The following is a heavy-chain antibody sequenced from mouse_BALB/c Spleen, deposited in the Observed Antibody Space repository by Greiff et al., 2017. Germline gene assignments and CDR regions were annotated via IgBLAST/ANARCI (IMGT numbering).Heavy chain of an antibody. CDR2: IYPSDSYT. V-gene: IGHV1-69*02. CDR3: TRWDYGMDY. CDR1: GYTFTSYW. Sequence: QVQLQQPGAELVRPGASVKLSCKASGYTFTSYWINWVKQRPGQGLEWIGNIYPSDSYTNYNQKFKDKATLTVDKSSSTAYMQLSSPTSEDSAVYYCTRWDYGMDYWGQGTSVTVSS. J-gene: IGHJ4*01.